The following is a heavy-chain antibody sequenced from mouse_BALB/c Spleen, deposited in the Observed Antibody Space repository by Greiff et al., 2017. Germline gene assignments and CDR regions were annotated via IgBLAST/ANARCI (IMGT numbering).Heavy chain of an antibody. V-gene: IGHV14-4*02. CDR1: GFNIKDYY. CDR2: IDPENGDT. Sequence: DVKLQESGAELVRSGASVKLSCTASGFNIKDYYMHWVKQRPEQGLEWIGWIDPENGDTEYAPKFQGKATMTADTSSNTAYLQLSSLTSEDTAVYYCNEGVGADWGQGTLVTVSA. J-gene: IGHJ3*01. CDR3: NEGVGAD.